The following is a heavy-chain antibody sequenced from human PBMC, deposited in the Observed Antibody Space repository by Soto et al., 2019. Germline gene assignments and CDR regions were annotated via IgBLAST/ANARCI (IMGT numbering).Heavy chain of an antibody. D-gene: IGHD2-8*01. Sequence: QVQLVQSGAEVKKPGASVKVSCKASGYTFTTYDISWVRQAPGQGLEWMGRISTYNGNTNYPKSLQGRLIMTTYTSTTTSDMDLRRPRSELTAMYYCATDPYHLLMVNAPNLYGKDVWGQGTTVTVSS. CDR2: ISTYNGNT. V-gene: IGHV1-18*01. CDR1: GYTFTTYD. J-gene: IGHJ6*02. CDR3: ATDPYHLLMVNAPNLYGKDV.